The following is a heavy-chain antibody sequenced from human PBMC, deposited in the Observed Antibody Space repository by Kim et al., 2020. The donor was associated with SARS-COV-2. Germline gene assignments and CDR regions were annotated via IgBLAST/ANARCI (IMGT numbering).Heavy chain of an antibody. J-gene: IGHJ6*02. CDR1: GGSISSSNW. CDR2: IYHSGST. D-gene: IGHD3-10*01. CDR3: ASLRQTRYHYYGSGPDPLGYYYGMDV. Sequence: SETLSLTCAVSGGSISSSNWWSWVRQPPGKGLEWIGEIYHSGSTNYNPSLKSRVTISVDKSKNQFSLKLSSVTAADTAVYYCASLRQTRYHYYGSGPDPLGYYYGMDVWGQGTTVTVSS. V-gene: IGHV4-4*02.